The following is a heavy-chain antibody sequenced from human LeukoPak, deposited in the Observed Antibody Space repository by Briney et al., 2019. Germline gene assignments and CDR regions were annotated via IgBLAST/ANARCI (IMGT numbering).Heavy chain of an antibody. CDR3: ARDLRHGRYSGSPFDP. J-gene: IGHJ5*02. V-gene: IGHV1-2*02. Sequence: ASVKVSCKASGYTFTGYYMHWVRQAPGQGHEWMGWINPNSGGTNYAQKFQGRVTMTRDTSISTAYMELSRLRSDDTAVYYCARDLRHGRYSGSPFDPWGQGTLVTVSS. CDR2: INPNSGGT. D-gene: IGHD6-13*01. CDR1: GYTFTGYY.